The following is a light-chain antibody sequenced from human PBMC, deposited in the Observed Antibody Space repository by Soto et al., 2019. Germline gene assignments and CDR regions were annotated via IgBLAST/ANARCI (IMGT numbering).Light chain of an antibody. J-gene: IGLJ2*01. CDR1: SSDVGGYNY. CDR3: AAWDDSLTGSV. V-gene: IGLV2-11*01. CDR2: DVS. Sequence: QSALTQPRSMSGSPAQSVTISCTGTSSDVGGYNYVSWYQQHPGKAPKLMIYDVSQRPSGVPDRFSGSKSGNTASLTISGLQAEDEADYYCAAWDDSLTGSVFGGGTQLTVL.